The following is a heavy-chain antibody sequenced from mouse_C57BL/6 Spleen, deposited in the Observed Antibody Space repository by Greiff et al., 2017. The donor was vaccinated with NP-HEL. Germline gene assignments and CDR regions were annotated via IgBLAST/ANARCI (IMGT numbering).Heavy chain of an antibody. CDR3: TREDYGSVAWCAY. CDR2: IDPETGGT. CDR1: GYTFTDYE. D-gene: IGHD1-1*01. V-gene: IGHV1-15*01. Sequence: QVQLKESGAELVRPGASVTLSCKASGYTFTDYEMHWVKQTPVHGLEWIGAIDPETGGTAYNQKFKGKAILTADKSSSTAYMELRSLTSEDSAVYYCTREDYGSVAWCAYWGQGTLVTVSA. J-gene: IGHJ3*01.